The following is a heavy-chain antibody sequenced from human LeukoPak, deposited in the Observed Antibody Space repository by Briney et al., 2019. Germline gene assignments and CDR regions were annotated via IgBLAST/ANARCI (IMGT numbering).Heavy chain of an antibody. D-gene: IGHD3-10*01. CDR2: INGDGGST. Sequence: GGSLRLSCAASGFTFSNYGMSWVRQTPAKGLEWVSSINGDGGSTYYADSLRGRFTISRDNFKNTLFLQMNSLRAEDTAVYYCAKEPNLGSGTLSPTFEYWGHGTLVAVSS. CDR3: AKEPNLGSGTLSPTFEY. V-gene: IGHV3-23*01. CDR1: GFTFSNYG. J-gene: IGHJ4*01.